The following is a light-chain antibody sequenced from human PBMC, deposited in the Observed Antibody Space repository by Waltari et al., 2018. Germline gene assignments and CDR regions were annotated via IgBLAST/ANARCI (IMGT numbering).Light chain of an antibody. CDR1: HDITNY. Sequence: DVQMTQSPSSLSASIGDRVTITCQASHDITNYLNWYQQKPGKAPNLLIYATSNLESGVPSRFSGSGSGTLFTFTISSLQPEDIATYYCQQYDSLPLTFGPGTTVDV. J-gene: IGKJ3*01. CDR2: ATS. CDR3: QQYDSLPLT. V-gene: IGKV1-33*01.